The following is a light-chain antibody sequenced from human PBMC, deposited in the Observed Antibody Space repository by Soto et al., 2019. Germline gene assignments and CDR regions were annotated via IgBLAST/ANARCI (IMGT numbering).Light chain of an antibody. Sequence: IQMTQSPSSVSASVGDRVTMTCRASQGVVGWLAWYQQKPGKVPKLLIYATSSLHSGVPSRFSGSGSGTEFPLTISSLQPDYFATYYCQQYNSYSFGPGTKVD. J-gene: IGKJ3*01. V-gene: IGKV1D-16*01. CDR2: ATS. CDR1: QGVVGW. CDR3: QQYNSYS.